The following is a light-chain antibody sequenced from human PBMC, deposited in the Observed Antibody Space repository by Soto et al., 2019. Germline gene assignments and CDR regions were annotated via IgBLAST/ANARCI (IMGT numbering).Light chain of an antibody. CDR2: DAS. V-gene: IGKV1-5*01. CDR3: HQYNYYRPT. J-gene: IGKJ1*01. CDR1: QPISTW. Sequence: DIQMTQSPSSLAASVGDRVTRTCRASQPISTWLAWYQEKPGKAPKLLIYDASSLEGGVPSRFSGSGSGTEFTLTISSLQPDDFATYYCHQYNYYRPTFGQGTKVDIK.